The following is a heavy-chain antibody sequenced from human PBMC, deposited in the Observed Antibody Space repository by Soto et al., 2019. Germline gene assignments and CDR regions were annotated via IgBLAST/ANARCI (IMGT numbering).Heavy chain of an antibody. CDR1: GYTFTSYY. D-gene: IGHD2-2*01. J-gene: IGHJ5*02. V-gene: IGHV1-46*01. CDR2: INPSGGST. CDR3: ARGLGYCSSTSCYSGWFDP. Sequence: GASVKVSCKASGYTFTSYYMHWVRQAPGQGLEWMGIINPSGGSTSYAQKFQGRVTMTRDTSTSTVSLKLSSVTAADTAVYYCARGLGYCSSTSCYSGWFDPWGQGTQVTVSS.